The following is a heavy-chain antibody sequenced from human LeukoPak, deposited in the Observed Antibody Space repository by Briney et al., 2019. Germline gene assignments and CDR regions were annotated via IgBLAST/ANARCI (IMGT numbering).Heavy chain of an antibody. J-gene: IGHJ4*02. CDR3: ARHPRRLRFLEWLFD. D-gene: IGHD3-3*01. V-gene: IGHV4-39*01. CDR1: GGSISSSSYY. CDR2: IYYSGST. Sequence: PSETLSLTCTVSGGSISSSSYYWGWIRQPPGKGLEWIGSIYYSGSTYYNPPLKSRVTISVDTSKNQFSLKLSSVTAADTAVYYCARHPRRLRFLEWLFDWGQGTLVTVSS.